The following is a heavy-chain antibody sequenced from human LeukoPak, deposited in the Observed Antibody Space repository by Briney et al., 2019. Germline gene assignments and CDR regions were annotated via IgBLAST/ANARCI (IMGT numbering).Heavy chain of an antibody. Sequence: GGSLRLSCAASGFTFSSYAMHWVRQAPGKGLEWVSSISSSSSYIYYADSVKGRFTISRDNAKNSLYLQMNSLRAEDTAVYYCARESSGTSYYYGSGSYNLKYFDYWGQGTLVTVSS. CDR1: GFTFSSYA. CDR3: ARESSGTSYYYGSGSYNLKYFDY. D-gene: IGHD3-10*01. CDR2: ISSSSSYI. V-gene: IGHV3-21*01. J-gene: IGHJ4*02.